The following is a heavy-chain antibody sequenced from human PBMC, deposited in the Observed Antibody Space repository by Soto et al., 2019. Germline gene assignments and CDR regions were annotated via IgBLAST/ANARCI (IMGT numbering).Heavy chain of an antibody. J-gene: IGHJ2*01. CDR3: ARTSGSYPADWYFDL. CDR2: IYSGGST. CDR1: GFTVSSNY. V-gene: IGHV3-53*01. D-gene: IGHD1-26*01. Sequence: EVQLVESGGGLIQPGGSLRLSCAASGFTVSSNYMSWVRQAPGKGLEWVSVIYSGGSTHYADSVKGRFTISRDNSKNTLYLQMNSLRAEDTAVYYCARTSGSYPADWYFDLWGRGTLVTVSS.